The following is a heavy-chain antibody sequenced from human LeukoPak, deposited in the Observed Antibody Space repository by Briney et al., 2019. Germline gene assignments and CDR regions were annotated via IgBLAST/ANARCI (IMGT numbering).Heavy chain of an antibody. CDR3: ARDPFTYGTGLHFDY. Sequence: GGSLRLSCAASGFTFSSYAMHWVRQAPGKGLEWVAVISYDGSNKYYADSVKGRFTISRDNSKNTLYLQMNSLRAEDTAEYYCARDPFTYGTGLHFDYWGQGTLVTVSS. D-gene: IGHD3-10*01. CDR1: GFTFSSYA. J-gene: IGHJ4*02. V-gene: IGHV3-30-3*01. CDR2: ISYDGSNK.